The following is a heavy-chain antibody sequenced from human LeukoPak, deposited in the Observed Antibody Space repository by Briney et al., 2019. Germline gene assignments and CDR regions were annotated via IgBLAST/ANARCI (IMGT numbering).Heavy chain of an antibody. Sequence: GGSLRLSCAASGFTLSSSAMSWVRQPPGKGLEWVSTITGRGDSTFYPDSVRGRFTISGDTSENTLYLQMNSLTAEDTAVYYCAKDRPPHDSWGQGTLVTVSS. CDR1: GFTLSSSA. J-gene: IGHJ5*01. CDR2: ITGRGDST. CDR3: AKDRPPHDS. V-gene: IGHV3-23*01.